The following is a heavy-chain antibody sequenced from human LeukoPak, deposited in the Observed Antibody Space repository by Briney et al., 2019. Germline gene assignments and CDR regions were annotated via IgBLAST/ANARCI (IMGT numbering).Heavy chain of an antibody. CDR3: ARDRTWEPGKD. V-gene: IGHV4-39*07. Sequence: PSETLSLTCTVSGGFISSSSYYWGCIRQPPGKGLEWIGNIYYSGSTYHNTPRKGRVHISVGTSKNQFSPTLGSVTGADTGGLYCARDRTWEPGKDWRQGTLVTVSS. J-gene: IGHJ4*02. D-gene: IGHD1-26*01. CDR2: IYYSGST. CDR1: GGFISSSSYY.